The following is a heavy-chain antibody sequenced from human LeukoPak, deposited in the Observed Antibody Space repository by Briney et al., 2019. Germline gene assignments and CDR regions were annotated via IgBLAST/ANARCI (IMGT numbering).Heavy chain of an antibody. CDR2: LRGNGDT. CDR1: GFTFSSYA. J-gene: IGHJ4*02. CDR3: ASHERPSWFGELPTPYYFDY. Sequence: GGSLRLSCAASGFTFSSYAMSWVREAPARGLEWVSSLRGNGDTFYADSVKGRFTLSRDDSRNTVYLQLNNLRVEDTAVYYCASHERPSWFGELPTPYYFDYWGQGTLVTVSS. V-gene: IGHV3-23*01. D-gene: IGHD3-10*01.